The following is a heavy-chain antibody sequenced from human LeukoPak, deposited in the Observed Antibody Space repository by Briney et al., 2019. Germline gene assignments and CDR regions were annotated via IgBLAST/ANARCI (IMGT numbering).Heavy chain of an antibody. CDR2: ISGDSVHT. J-gene: IGHJ4*02. V-gene: IGHV3-43*02. CDR3: AKAVDFDIATYYFDY. D-gene: IGHD5-12*01. Sequence: GGSLRLSCAASGFTFDDYAMHWVRQAPGKGLEWVSFISGDSVHTFYADSVKGRFTISRDNSKNSFYLQMNSLRTEDTALYYCAKAVDFDIATYYFDYWGQGTLVTVSS. CDR1: GFTFDDYA.